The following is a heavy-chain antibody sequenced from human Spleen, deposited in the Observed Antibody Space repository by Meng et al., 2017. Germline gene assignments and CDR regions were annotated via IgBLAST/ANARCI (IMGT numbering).Heavy chain of an antibody. D-gene: IGHD3-10*01. V-gene: IGHV4-39*07. CDR2: MYYSGST. CDR3: ARGVRGALGNWFDP. CDR1: GGSISSPNYH. J-gene: IGHJ5*02. Sequence: LQRQGPGPGRGKPSGTLPLTCTVLGGSISSPNYHWGWIRQPPGKGLEWIGNMYYSGSTYYNPSLKSRVIISVDTSKKQSSLKLSSVTAADTAVYYCARGVRGALGNWFDPWGQGTLVTVSS.